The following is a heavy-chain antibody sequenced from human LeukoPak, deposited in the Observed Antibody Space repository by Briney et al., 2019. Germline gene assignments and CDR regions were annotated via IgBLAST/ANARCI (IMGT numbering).Heavy chain of an antibody. Sequence: GGSQRLSCAASKFTFSNYWMIWVRQAPGKGLEWVANIKHDGTETNYVDSVKGRFTISRDNAKKSLYLQMNSLRAEDSAVYYCATDRDGYRKNWYRYHYWGQGTLVAVSS. J-gene: IGHJ4*02. CDR1: KFTFSNYW. CDR3: ATDRDGYRKNWYRYHY. D-gene: IGHD5-24*01. CDR2: IKHDGTET. V-gene: IGHV3-7*04.